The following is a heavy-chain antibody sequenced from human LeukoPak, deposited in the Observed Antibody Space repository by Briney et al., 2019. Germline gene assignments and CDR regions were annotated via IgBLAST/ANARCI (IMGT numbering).Heavy chain of an antibody. CDR3: AKAAYPEWFGELVCYFDY. CDR1: GFTFSSYA. CDR2: ISGGGST. J-gene: IGHJ4*02. D-gene: IGHD3-10*01. Sequence: PGGSLRLSCAASGFTFSSYAMSWVRQAPGKGLEWVSAISGGGSTYYADSVKGRFTISRDNSKNTLYLQMNSLRAEDTAVYYCAKAAYPEWFGELVCYFDYWGQGTLVTVSS. V-gene: IGHV3-23*01.